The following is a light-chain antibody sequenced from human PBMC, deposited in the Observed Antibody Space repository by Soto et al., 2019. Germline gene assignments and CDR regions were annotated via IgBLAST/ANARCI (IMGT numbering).Light chain of an antibody. CDR3: LLNYGGAHHFV. V-gene: IGLV7-43*01. CDR2: STS. CDR1: TGAVTGGYY. J-gene: IGLJ3*02. Sequence: QAVVTQEPSLTVSPGGTVTLTCASSTGAVTGGYYPNWFQQKPGQAPRALIYSTSNKYSWTPARFSGSLLGGKAALTVSGVQPEDEAEYYCLLNYGGAHHFVFGGGTKVTVL.